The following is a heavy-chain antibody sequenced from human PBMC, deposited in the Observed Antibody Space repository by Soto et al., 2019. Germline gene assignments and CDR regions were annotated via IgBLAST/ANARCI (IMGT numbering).Heavy chain of an antibody. CDR3: ANYCISTSCYALSPYYGMDV. V-gene: IGHV3-21*01. CDR2: ISSSSSYI. D-gene: IGHD2-2*01. CDR1: GFTFSSYS. J-gene: IGHJ6*02. Sequence: GGSLRHSCAGSGFTFSSYSMNWVRQAPGKGLEWVSSISSSSSYIYYADSVKGRFTISRDNAKNSLYLQMNSLRAEDTAVYYCANYCISTSCYALSPYYGMDVWGQGTTVTVSS.